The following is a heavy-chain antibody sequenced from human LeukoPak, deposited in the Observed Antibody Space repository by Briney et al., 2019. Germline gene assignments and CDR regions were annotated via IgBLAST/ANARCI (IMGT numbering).Heavy chain of an antibody. CDR1: GFTLSNYW. J-gene: IGHJ4*02. V-gene: IGHV3-74*01. CDR2: INPNGGST. Sequence: PGGSLKLSCSASGFTLSNYWMHWVRQGPGEGLVWVSRINPNGGSTSYADSVKGRFTISRDNAKNTLYLQMDSLRVEDTAVYYCTTLPWEAGRDYWGQGTLVTVSS. CDR3: TTLPWEAGRDY. D-gene: IGHD6-19*01.